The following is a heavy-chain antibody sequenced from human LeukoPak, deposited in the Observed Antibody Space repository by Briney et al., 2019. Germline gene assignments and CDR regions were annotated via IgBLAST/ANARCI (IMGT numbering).Heavy chain of an antibody. Sequence: GGSLRLSCAASGFTFSSYWMSWVRQAPGKGLEWVANIKQDGSGKYYVDSVKGRFTISRDNAKNSLYLQMNSLRAEDTAVYYCARGTRPPLGYMDVWGKGTTVTVSS. D-gene: IGHD6-6*01. CDR3: ARGTRPPLGYMDV. J-gene: IGHJ6*03. V-gene: IGHV3-7*01. CDR1: GFTFSSYW. CDR2: IKQDGSGK.